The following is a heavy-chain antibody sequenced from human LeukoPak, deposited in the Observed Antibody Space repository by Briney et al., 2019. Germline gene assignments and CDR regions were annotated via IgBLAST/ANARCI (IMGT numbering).Heavy chain of an antibody. CDR1: GFTFSSYA. CDR2: ISYDGSNK. J-gene: IGHJ4*02. D-gene: IGHD2-2*01. Sequence: GSLRLSCAASGFTFSSYAMHWARQAPGKGLEWVAVISYDGSNKYYADSVKGRFTISRDNSKNTLYLQMNSLRAEDTAVYYCARGGRVPAAPIYFDYWGQGTLVTVSS. CDR3: ARGGRVPAAPIYFDY. V-gene: IGHV3-30-3*01.